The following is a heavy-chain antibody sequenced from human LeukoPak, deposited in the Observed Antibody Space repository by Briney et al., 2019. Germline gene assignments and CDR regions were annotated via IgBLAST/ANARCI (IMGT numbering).Heavy chain of an antibody. CDR1: GFTFSSYG. V-gene: IGHV3-30*03. D-gene: IGHD3-10*01. J-gene: IGHJ6*02. CDR2: ISYDGSNK. Sequence: PGRSLRLSCAASGFTFSSYGMHWVRQAPGKGLEWVAVISYDGSNKYYADSVKGRFTISRDNSKSTLYLQMNSLRAGDTAVYYCAFSYGSGSHNYYYGMDVWGQGTTVTVSS. CDR3: AFSYGSGSHNYYYGMDV.